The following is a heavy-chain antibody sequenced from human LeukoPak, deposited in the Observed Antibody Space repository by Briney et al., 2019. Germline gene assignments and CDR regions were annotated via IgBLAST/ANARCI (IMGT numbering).Heavy chain of an antibody. CDR2: IYHSGST. D-gene: IGHD3-22*01. V-gene: IGHV4-4*02. Sequence: PSGTLSLTCAVSGGSISSNNWWSWVRQPPGKGLEWIGYIYHSGSTYYNPSLKSRVTISVDRSKNQFSLKLSSVTAADTAVYYCARVGYYYDSNWFDPWGQGTLVTVSS. CDR1: GGSISSNNW. CDR3: ARVGYYYDSNWFDP. J-gene: IGHJ5*02.